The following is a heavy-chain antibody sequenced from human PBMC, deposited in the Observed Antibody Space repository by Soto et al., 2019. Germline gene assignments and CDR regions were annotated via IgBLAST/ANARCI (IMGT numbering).Heavy chain of an antibody. Sequence: SVKVSCKASGGTFSSYAISWVRQAPGQGLEWMGVIIPIFGTANYAQKFQGRVTITADESTSTAYMELSSLRSEDTAVYYCARDPLPYYYVSGRNWFDPWGQGTLVTVSS. D-gene: IGHD3-10*01. CDR2: IIPIFGTA. J-gene: IGHJ5*02. CDR1: GGTFSSYA. V-gene: IGHV1-69*13. CDR3: ARDPLPYYYVSGRNWFDP.